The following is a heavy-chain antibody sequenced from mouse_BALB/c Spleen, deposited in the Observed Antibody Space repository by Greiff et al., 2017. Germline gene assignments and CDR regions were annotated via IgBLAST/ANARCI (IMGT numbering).Heavy chain of an antibody. Sequence: EVQLQQSGPELVKPGASVKIPCKASGYTFTDYNMDWVKQSHGKSLEWIGDINPNNGGTIYNQKFKGKATLTVDKSSSTAYMELRSLTSEDTAVYYCARAMITTCAMDYWGQGTSVTVSS. CDR1: GYTFTDYN. D-gene: IGHD2-4*01. CDR3: ARAMITTCAMDY. V-gene: IGHV1-18*01. CDR2: INPNNGGT. J-gene: IGHJ4*01.